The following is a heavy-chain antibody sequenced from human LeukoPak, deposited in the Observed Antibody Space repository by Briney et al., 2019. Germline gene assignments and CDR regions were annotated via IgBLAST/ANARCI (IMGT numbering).Heavy chain of an antibody. CDR2: INPNSGGT. D-gene: IGHD5-18*01. Sequence: GASVKVSCKAPGCTFTGYYMHWVRQAPGQGLEWMGWINPNSGGTNYAQKFQGRVTMTRDTSISTAYMELSRLRSDDTAVYYCARSPIQLWPENVFFDYWGQGTLVTVSS. J-gene: IGHJ4*02. CDR1: GCTFTGYY. CDR3: ARSPIQLWPENVFFDY. V-gene: IGHV1-2*02.